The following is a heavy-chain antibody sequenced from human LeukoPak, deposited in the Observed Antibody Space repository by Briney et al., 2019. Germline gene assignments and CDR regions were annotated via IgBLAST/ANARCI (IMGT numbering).Heavy chain of an antibody. Sequence: SETLSLTCAVYGGSFSGYYWSWIRQPPGKGPAGIGEINHSGSTNYNPSLKSRVTISVDTSKNQFSLKLSSVTAADTAVYYCATQNQLPTYYYYCYMDVWGKGTTVTVSS. CDR1: GGSFSGYY. D-gene: IGHD2-2*01. CDR2: INHSGST. J-gene: IGHJ6*03. CDR3: ATQNQLPTYYYYCYMDV. V-gene: IGHV4-34*01.